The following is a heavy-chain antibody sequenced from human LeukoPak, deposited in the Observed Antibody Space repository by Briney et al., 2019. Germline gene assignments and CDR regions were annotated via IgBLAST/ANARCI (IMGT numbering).Heavy chain of an antibody. CDR2: IYYSGST. J-gene: IGHJ3*02. Sequence: PSETLSLTRTVSGGSISSYYWSWIRQPPGKGLEWIGYIYYSGSTNYNPSLKSRVTISVDTSKNQFSLKLSSVTAADTAVYYCARDLGLEAFDIWGQGTMVTVSS. D-gene: IGHD3-22*01. CDR1: GGSISSYY. V-gene: IGHV4-59*01. CDR3: ARDLGLEAFDI.